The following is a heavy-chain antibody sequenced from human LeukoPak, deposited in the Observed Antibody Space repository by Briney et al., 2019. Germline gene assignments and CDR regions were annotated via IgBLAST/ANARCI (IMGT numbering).Heavy chain of an antibody. V-gene: IGHV3-7*03. Sequence: GGSLRLSCAASGFTFSSYWMNWARQAPGKGLEWVASINHNGNVNYYVDSVKGRFPISRDNAKNSLYLQMSNLRAEDTAVYFCARGGGLDVWGQGATVTVSS. CDR3: ARGGGLDV. CDR2: INHNGNVN. CDR1: GFTFSSYW. D-gene: IGHD3-16*01. J-gene: IGHJ6*02.